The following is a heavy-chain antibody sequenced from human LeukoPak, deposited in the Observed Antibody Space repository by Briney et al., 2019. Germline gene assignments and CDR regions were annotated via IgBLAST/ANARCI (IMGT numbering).Heavy chain of an antibody. Sequence: ASVKVSCKASGYTFTSYYMHWVRQAPGKGLEWMGIINSSGGSTSYAQKFQGRVTMTRDKSKSTVYMEMSSLRSEDTAVYYCARDAGGSGYRDAEYFQHWGQGTLVTVSS. CDR1: GYTFTSYY. V-gene: IGHV1-46*01. J-gene: IGHJ1*01. CDR2: INSSGGST. D-gene: IGHD3-22*01. CDR3: ARDAGGSGYRDAEYFQH.